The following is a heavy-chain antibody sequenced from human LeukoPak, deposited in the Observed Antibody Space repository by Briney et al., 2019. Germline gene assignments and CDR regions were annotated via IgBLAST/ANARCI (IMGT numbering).Heavy chain of an antibody. CDR1: GGSISSYY. J-gene: IGHJ6*03. Sequence: SETLSLTCTVSGGSISSYYWSWIRQPAGKGLEWIGRIYTSGSTNYNPSLKSRVTMSVDTSKNQFSLELSSATAADTAVYFCARGRVSSSTWYSTYYYYFYMDVWGKGTTVTVSS. CDR3: ARGRVSSSTWYSTYYYYFYMDV. V-gene: IGHV4-4*07. CDR2: IYTSGST. D-gene: IGHD6-13*01.